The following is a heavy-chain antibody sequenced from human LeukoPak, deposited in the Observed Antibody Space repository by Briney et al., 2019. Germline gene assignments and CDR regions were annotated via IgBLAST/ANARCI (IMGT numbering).Heavy chain of an antibody. Sequence: SETLSLTCTVSGGSISSYYWSWIRQPPGKGLEWIGDIYYSGSTNYNPSLKSRVTISVDTSKNQFSLKLSSVTAADTAVYYCARDRGYYDSSGYYPFDYWGQGTLVTVSS. D-gene: IGHD3-22*01. J-gene: IGHJ4*02. V-gene: IGHV4-59*01. CDR1: GGSISSYY. CDR3: ARDRGYYDSSGYYPFDY. CDR2: IYYSGST.